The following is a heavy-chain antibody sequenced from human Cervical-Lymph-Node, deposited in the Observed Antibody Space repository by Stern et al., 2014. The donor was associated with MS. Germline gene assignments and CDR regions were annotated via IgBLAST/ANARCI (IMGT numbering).Heavy chain of an antibody. CDR1: GGTFSSYA. CDR3: ARVVTGTTKDYYGMDV. J-gene: IGHJ6*02. D-gene: IGHD1-7*01. Sequence: VQLVESGAEVKKPGYSVKVSCKASGGTFSSYAISWVRQAPGQGLEWMGGIIPIFGTANYAQKFQGRVTITADESTSTAYMELSSLRSEDTAVYYCARVVTGTTKDYYGMDVWGQGTTVTVSS. CDR2: IIPIFGTA. V-gene: IGHV1-69*01.